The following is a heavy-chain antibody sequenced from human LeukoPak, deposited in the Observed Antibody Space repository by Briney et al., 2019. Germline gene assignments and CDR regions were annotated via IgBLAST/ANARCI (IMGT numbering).Heavy chain of an antibody. J-gene: IGHJ4*02. CDR2: INHSGST. Sequence: SETLSLTCTVSGGSISSNSYYWGWIRQPPGKGLEWIGEINHSGSTNYNPSLKSRVTISVDTSKNQFSLKLSSVTAADTAVYYCARGPLKRTAMVPKFDYWGQGTLVTVSS. CDR1: GGSISSNSYY. CDR3: ARGPLKRTAMVPKFDY. D-gene: IGHD5-18*01. V-gene: IGHV4-39*07.